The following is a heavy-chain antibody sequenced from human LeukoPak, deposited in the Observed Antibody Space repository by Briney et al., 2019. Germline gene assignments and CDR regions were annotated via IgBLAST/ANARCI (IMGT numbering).Heavy chain of an antibody. D-gene: IGHD4-17*01. CDR1: GGYIGSYY. V-gene: IGHV4-4*07. CDR2: IYTSENT. J-gene: IGHJ6*03. CDR3: AKEGDYGDYSKSFYYMDV. Sequence: SETLSLTCTVSGGYIGSYYWSWIRQPAGKGLEWIGRIYTSENTDYNPSLKSRVTMSVDMSTSQFSLRLTSVTAADTAVYYCAKEGDYGDYSKSFYYMDVWGKGTTVTVSS.